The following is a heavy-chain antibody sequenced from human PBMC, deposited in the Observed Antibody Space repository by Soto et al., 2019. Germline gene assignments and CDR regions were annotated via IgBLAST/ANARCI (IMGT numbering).Heavy chain of an antibody. D-gene: IGHD5-12*01. CDR2: IFANDNT. V-gene: IGHV3-53*04. CDR1: EFPVSTTY. Sequence: EVQLVESGGGLVQPGGSLRLSCSASEFPVSTTYMSWVRQAPGKGLECVSIIFANDNTYYGDSVKGRFTISRRNSRSSLYLQMNSLGHEDTAVYYCVRDLGDGYKSAWGQGTLLSLSS. J-gene: IGHJ4*02. CDR3: VRDLGDGYKSA.